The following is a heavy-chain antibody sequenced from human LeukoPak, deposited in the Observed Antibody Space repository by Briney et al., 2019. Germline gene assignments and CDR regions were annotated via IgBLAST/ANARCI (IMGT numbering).Heavy chain of an antibody. Sequence: AASVRVSCTASGYTFTSYGISWVRQAPGQGLEWMGWISAYNGNTNYAQKLQGRVTMTTDTSTSTAYMELRSLRSDDTAVYYCARVAAVAGSPFDYWGQGTLVTVSS. V-gene: IGHV1-18*01. D-gene: IGHD6-19*01. CDR1: GYTFTSYG. J-gene: IGHJ4*02. CDR3: ARVAAVAGSPFDY. CDR2: ISAYNGNT.